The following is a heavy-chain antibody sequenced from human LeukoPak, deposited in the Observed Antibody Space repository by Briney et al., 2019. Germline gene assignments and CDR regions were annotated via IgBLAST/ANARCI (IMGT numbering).Heavy chain of an antibody. Sequence: GGSLRLSCTASGFFFSSYSMSWVRQVPGKGLEWVANIKKDGSETYYVDSVKGRFTISRDNAKNSLYLQMNSLRAEDTAMYYCARGRYSGTTYYFDYWGQGTLVTVSS. CDR1: GFFFSSYS. D-gene: IGHD5-12*01. J-gene: IGHJ4*02. CDR3: ARGRYSGTTYYFDY. V-gene: IGHV3-7*03. CDR2: IKKDGSET.